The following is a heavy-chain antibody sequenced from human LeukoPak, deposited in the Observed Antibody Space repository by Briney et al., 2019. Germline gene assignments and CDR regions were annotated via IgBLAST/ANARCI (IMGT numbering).Heavy chain of an antibody. V-gene: IGHV4-59*01. D-gene: IGHD1-26*01. CDR3: ARRGGYGATYFDY. Sequence: SETLSLTCTVSGGSISSYYWSWIRQPPGKGLEWIGYIYYSGLTNYNPSLKSRVTISVDTSKNQFSLKLSPVPAADTAVYYCARRGGYGATYFDYWGQGTLVTVSS. CDR1: GGSISSYY. J-gene: IGHJ4*02. CDR2: IYYSGLT.